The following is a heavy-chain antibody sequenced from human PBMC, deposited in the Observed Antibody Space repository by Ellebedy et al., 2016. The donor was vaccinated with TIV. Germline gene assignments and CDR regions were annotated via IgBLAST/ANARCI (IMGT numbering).Heavy chain of an antibody. CDR3: ARTLGSGSYYDDY. CDR2: IYPSGST. CDR1: GGSISSFY. J-gene: IGHJ4*02. Sequence: SETLSLXCTVSGGSISSFYWSWIRQPAGKGLEWIGRIYPSGSTTYNPSLESRVTMSLDTSMNQFSLRLTSVTAADTAVYYCARTLGSGSYYDDYWGQGTLVTVSS. D-gene: IGHD3-10*01. V-gene: IGHV4-4*07.